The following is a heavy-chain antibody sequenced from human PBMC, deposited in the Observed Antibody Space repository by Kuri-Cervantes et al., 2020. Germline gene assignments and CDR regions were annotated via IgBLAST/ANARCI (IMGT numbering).Heavy chain of an antibody. CDR1: GGTFSRYG. Sequence: ASVKVSCKASGGTFSRYGINWVRQAPGQGLEWMGIINPSGGSTSYAQKFQGRVTMTRDTSTSTVYMELSSLRSEDTAVYYCARSGSSWLSAGSWFDPWGQGTLVTVSS. CDR3: ARSGSSWLSAGSWFDP. CDR2: INPSGGST. V-gene: IGHV1-46*01. J-gene: IGHJ5*02. D-gene: IGHD6-13*01.